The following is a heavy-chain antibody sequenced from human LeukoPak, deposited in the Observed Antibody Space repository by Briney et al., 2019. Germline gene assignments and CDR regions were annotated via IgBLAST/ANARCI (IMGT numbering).Heavy chain of an antibody. D-gene: IGHD2-8*01. Sequence: GGSLRLSCAASGFTFSSYAMSWVRQAPGKGLEWVSAISDSGSSTYYAHSVHGLFTISRDNSKNTLYLQTNSLRAEDTAVYYCAKLGYCINGVCYIENHYFDYWRHGTLVTVPS. CDR3: AKLGYCINGVCYIENHYFDY. CDR2: ISDSGSST. CDR1: GFTFSSYA. J-gene: IGHJ4*01. V-gene: IGHV3-23*01.